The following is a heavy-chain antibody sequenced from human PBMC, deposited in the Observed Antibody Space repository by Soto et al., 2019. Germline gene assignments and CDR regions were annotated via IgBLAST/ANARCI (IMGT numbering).Heavy chain of an antibody. CDR3: ARELQGLYYFDY. V-gene: IGHV1-3*01. Sequence: GASVKVSCKASEYTSTSYVMHWVRQAPGQSLEWIGWINAGNGHTKYSQKFQDRVTITRDTSANTAYMELSRLRSEDTAVYYCARELQGLYYFDYWGQGALVTVSS. CDR1: EYTSTSYV. D-gene: IGHD4-4*01. J-gene: IGHJ4*02. CDR2: INAGNGHT.